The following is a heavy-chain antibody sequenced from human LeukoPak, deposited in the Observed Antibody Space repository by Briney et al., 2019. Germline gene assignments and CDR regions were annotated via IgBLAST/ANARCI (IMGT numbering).Heavy chain of an antibody. V-gene: IGHV3-23*01. CDR2: TSDRGDYT. D-gene: IGHD2-8*01. J-gene: IGHJ4*02. CDR3: AKDLRPDGVDNFDH. Sequence: QPGGSLRLSCAASGFTFTSYSMSWVRQAPGKGLEWVSGTSDRGDYTYYADSVKGRFIISRDNSKNTVYLQMNSLRVEDTAIYYCAKDLRPDGVDNFDHWGQGILVTVSS. CDR1: GFTFTSYS.